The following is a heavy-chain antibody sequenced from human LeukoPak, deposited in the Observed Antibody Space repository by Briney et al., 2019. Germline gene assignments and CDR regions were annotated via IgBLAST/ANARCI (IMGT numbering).Heavy chain of an antibody. J-gene: IGHJ4*02. D-gene: IGHD1-26*01. V-gene: IGHV1-58*01. CDR3: AAARGIEGATFDY. CDR2: IVVGSGNT. Sequence: SVTVSCMASGFTFTSSAVQWVRQARGQRLEWIGWIVVGSGNTNYAQKFQERVTITRDMSTSTAYMELSSLRSEDTAVYYCAAARGIEGATFDYWGQGTLVTVSS. CDR1: GFTFTSSA.